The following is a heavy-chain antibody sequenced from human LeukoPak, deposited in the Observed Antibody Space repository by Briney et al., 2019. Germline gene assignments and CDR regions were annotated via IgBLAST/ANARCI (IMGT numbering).Heavy chain of an antibody. CDR2: INPSGGST. CDR3: ARDVGHYGDYDAFDI. V-gene: IGHV1-46*01. Sequence: ASVKVSCKASGYTFTSYYMHWVRQAPGQGLEWRGIINPSGGSTSYAQKFQGRVTMTRDTSTSTVYMELSSLRSEDTAVYYCARDVGHYGDYDAFDIWGQGTMVTVSS. CDR1: GYTFTSYY. D-gene: IGHD4-17*01. J-gene: IGHJ3*02.